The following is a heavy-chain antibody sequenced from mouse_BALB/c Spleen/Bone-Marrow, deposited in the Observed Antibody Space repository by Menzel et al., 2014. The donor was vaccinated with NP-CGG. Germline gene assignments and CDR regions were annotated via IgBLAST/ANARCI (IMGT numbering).Heavy chain of an antibody. CDR1: GYTFTTYW. V-gene: IGHV1-69*02. CDR2: IDPSDSYT. D-gene: IGHD1-3*01. Sequence: QVQLQQSGAEFVKPGASVKLSCKASGYTFTTYWMHWVKQRPGQGLEWIGQIDPSDSYTNYNQKFKGKATLTVDKSSSTAYMQLSSLSSEDSAVYYCARGGDNYAWFPYWGQGTLVTVSA. CDR3: ARGGDNYAWFPY. J-gene: IGHJ3*01.